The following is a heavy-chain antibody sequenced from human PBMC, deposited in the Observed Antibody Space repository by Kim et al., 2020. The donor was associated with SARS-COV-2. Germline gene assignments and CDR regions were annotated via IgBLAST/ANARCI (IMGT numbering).Heavy chain of an antibody. CDR3: ARGGLVVVAAWFDY. V-gene: IGHV4-34*01. D-gene: IGHD2-15*01. Sequence: NPYLKSRVTISVDTSKNQFSLKLSSVTAADTAVYYCARGGLVVVAAWFDYWGQGTLVTVSS. J-gene: IGHJ4*02.